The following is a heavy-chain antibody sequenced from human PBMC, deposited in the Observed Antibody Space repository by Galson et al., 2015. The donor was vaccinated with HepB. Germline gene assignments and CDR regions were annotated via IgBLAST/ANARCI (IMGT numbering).Heavy chain of an antibody. CDR2: INPNSGAT. CDR1: GYTFTDYY. CDR3: AREGYSYGYCYYHYGMDV. D-gene: IGHD5-18*01. V-gene: IGHV1-2*04. Sequence: SVKVSCKASGYTFTDYYMHWVRQVPGQGLEWMGWINPNSGATNYAQKFQGSVTMTRGTSISTAYMELRRLRSDDTAVYYCAREGYSYGYCYYHYGMDVWGQGTTVTVSS. J-gene: IGHJ6*02.